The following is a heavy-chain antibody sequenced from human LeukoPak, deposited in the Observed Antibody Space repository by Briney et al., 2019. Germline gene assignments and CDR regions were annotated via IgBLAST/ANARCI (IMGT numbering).Heavy chain of an antibody. CDR3: ARDRVRGNSNPFFDY. CDR2: IYYSGTT. Sequence: SETLSLTCTVSGGSVSSGTYYWRWIRQPPGKGLEWIGYIYYSGTTNYNPSLKSRVTIPVDTSKNQFSLKLSSVTAADTAVYYCARDRVRGNSNPFFDYWGQGTLVTVSS. V-gene: IGHV4-61*01. J-gene: IGHJ4*02. CDR1: GGSVSSGTYY. D-gene: IGHD4-11*01.